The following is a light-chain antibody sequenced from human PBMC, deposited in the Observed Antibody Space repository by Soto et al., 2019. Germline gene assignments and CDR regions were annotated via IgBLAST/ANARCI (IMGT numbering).Light chain of an antibody. Sequence: EIVLTQSPATLSLSPGERATLSCRGSQSVRSHLVWYQQKPGQAPRLLIYEASNRSTGIPARFSGSGSGTDFTLTISSLEPEDFAVYSCHQRSDWPITCGQGTRLEIK. V-gene: IGKV3-11*01. CDR2: EAS. CDR3: HQRSDWPIT. CDR1: QSVRSH. J-gene: IGKJ5*01.